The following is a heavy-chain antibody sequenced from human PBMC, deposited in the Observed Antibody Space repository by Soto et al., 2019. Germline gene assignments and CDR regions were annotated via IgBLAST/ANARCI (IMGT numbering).Heavy chain of an antibody. CDR3: ARGMEVTIFGVVGAFDS. D-gene: IGHD3-3*01. Sequence: QVQLQESGPGLVKPSQTLSLTCTVSGGSISSGDYYWSWIRQPPGKGLEWIGYIYYSGSTYYNPSLKSRVPISVDRSKNQFSRKLSSVTAADAAVYYWARGMEVTIFGVVGAFDSWGQGPLVTVSS. J-gene: IGHJ4*02. V-gene: IGHV4-30-4*01. CDR1: GGSISSGDYY. CDR2: IYYSGST.